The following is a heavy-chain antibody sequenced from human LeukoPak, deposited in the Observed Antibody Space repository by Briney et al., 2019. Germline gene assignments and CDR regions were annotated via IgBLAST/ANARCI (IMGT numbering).Heavy chain of an antibody. D-gene: IGHD4-17*01. Sequence: GGSLRLSCAASGFTFSSYSMNWVRQAPGKGLEWVSSISSSSSYIYYADSVKGRFTISRDNAKSSLYLQMNSLRAEDTAVYYCARDSAGELYGDYAYWGQGTLVTVSS. CDR1: GFTFSSYS. CDR2: ISSSSSYI. CDR3: ARDSAGELYGDYAY. J-gene: IGHJ4*02. V-gene: IGHV3-21*01.